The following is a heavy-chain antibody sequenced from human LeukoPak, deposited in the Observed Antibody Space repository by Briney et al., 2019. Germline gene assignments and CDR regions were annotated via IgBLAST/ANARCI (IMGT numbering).Heavy chain of an antibody. CDR1: GGSISSGNYY. V-gene: IGHV4-61*02. J-gene: IGHJ6*02. Sequence: PSETLSLTCTVSGGSISSGNYYWSWIRQPAGKGLEWIGRIYTSGSTNYNPSLKSRVTISVDTSKNQFSLKLSSVTAADTAVYYCAREREVVTAILYYYYGMDVWGQGTTVTVSS. D-gene: IGHD2-21*02. CDR2: IYTSGST. CDR3: AREREVVTAILYYYYGMDV.